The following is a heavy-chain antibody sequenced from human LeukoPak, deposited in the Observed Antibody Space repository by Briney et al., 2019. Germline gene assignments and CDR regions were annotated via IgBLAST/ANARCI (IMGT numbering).Heavy chain of an antibody. V-gene: IGHV4-59*12. J-gene: IGHJ3*02. CDR1: GGSISSYY. D-gene: IGHD6-6*01. Sequence: SETLSLTCTVSGGSISSYYWSWIRQPPGKGLEWIGYIYYSGSTNYNPSLKSRVTISVDTSKNQFSLKLSSVTAADTAVYYCARDIYAHSSSSFTDAFDIWGQGTMVTVSS. CDR2: IYYSGST. CDR3: ARDIYAHSSSSFTDAFDI.